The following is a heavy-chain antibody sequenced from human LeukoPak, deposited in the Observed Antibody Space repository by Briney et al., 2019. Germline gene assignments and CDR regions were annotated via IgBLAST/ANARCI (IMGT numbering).Heavy chain of an antibody. Sequence: ASVKASCKASGYTFTSYGISWVRQAPGQGLEWMGWISAYNGNTNYAQKLQGRVTMTADTSTSTAYMELRSLRSDDTAVYYCARDRFRNYYGSGSYYTRMDYWGQGTLVTVSS. J-gene: IGHJ4*02. V-gene: IGHV1-18*01. CDR2: ISAYNGNT. CDR3: ARDRFRNYYGSGSYYTRMDY. CDR1: GYTFTSYG. D-gene: IGHD3-10*01.